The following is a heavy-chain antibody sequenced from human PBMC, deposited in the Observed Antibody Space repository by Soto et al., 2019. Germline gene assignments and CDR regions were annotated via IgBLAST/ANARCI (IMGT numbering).Heavy chain of an antibody. J-gene: IGHJ5*02. Sequence: QLQLQESGPGLVKPSETLSLTCTVSGGSISSSSYYWGWIRQPPGKGLEWIGSIYYGGSTYYNPSLKSRVTISIDTSKNQFSLKLSSVTAADTSVYYCARGAGVVVAALFDPWGQGTLVTVTS. CDR2: IYYGGST. CDR3: ARGAGVVVAALFDP. V-gene: IGHV4-39*01. D-gene: IGHD2-15*01. CDR1: GGSISSSSYY.